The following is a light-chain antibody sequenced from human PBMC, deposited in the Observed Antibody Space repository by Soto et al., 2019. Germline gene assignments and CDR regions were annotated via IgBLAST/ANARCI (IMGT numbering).Light chain of an antibody. CDR1: QSVSSNY. Sequence: EIVLTQSPGTLSLSPGERATLSCRASQSVSSNYLAWYQQKPGQAPRLLLDAASYRAGGIPDRFSGSGSGTDFTLTIIILEPEDFAVYYCQLYGSSPPSITFGQGTRLEIK. J-gene: IGKJ5*01. V-gene: IGKV3-20*01. CDR2: AAS. CDR3: QLYGSSPPSIT.